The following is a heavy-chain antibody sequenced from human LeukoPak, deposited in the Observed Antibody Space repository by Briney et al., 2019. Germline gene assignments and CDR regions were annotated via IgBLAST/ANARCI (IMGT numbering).Heavy chain of an antibody. CDR3: ARDLGYCTNGVCYAYHFDY. D-gene: IGHD2-8*01. Sequence: PGGSLRLSCAPSGFTFSSYSMNGGRQAPREGLEWVSSISSSRSYIYYADSVKGRFTISRDNAKNSLYLQMNSLRAEDTAVYYCARDLGYCTNGVCYAYHFDYWGQGTLVTVSS. CDR1: GFTFSSYS. V-gene: IGHV3-21*01. J-gene: IGHJ4*02. CDR2: ISSSRSYI.